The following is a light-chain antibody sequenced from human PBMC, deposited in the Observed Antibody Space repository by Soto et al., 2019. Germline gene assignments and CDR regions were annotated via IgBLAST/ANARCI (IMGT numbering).Light chain of an antibody. CDR1: QSISSN. J-gene: IGKJ4*01. CDR2: GAS. V-gene: IGKV3D-15*02. Sequence: EIVMTQSPATLSVSPGDRATLSCRASQSISSNLAWYQQKRGQAPGLLIYGASSRATGIPARFSGSGYGTDFTLTINRLEPEYFAVYYCRLYTISPTFGGGTKVDIK. CDR3: RLYTISPT.